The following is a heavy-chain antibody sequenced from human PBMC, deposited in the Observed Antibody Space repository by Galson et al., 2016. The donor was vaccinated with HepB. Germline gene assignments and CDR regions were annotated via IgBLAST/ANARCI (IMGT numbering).Heavy chain of an antibody. CDR3: ARGCGRPSCPYYFDH. CDR2: IRGSDGRT. D-gene: IGHD2-2*01. V-gene: IGHV3-23*01. J-gene: IGHJ4*02. CDR1: GFIFSSYA. Sequence: SLRLPCAASGFIFSSYAMVWVRQAPGKGLEWISDIRGSDGRTYYADSVKGRFTISRDNADNSLYLQMNNLRGEDAAVYYCARGCGRPSCPYYFDHWGQGTLVTVSS.